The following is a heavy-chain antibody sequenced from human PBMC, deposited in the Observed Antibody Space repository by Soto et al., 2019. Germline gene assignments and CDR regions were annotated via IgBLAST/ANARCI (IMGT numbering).Heavy chain of an antibody. J-gene: IGHJ6*02. CDR1: GFTFRSYA. CDR2: ISSNGGST. D-gene: IGHD4-17*01. Sequence: EVQLAESGGGLVQPGGSLRLSCAASGFTFRSYAMHWVRQAPGKGLEYVSAISSNGGSTYYANSVKGRFTISRDNSKNTLYLQMGSLRAEDMAVYYCATNYGDYYYYGMDVWGQGTTVTVSS. CDR3: ATNYGDYYYYGMDV. V-gene: IGHV3-64*01.